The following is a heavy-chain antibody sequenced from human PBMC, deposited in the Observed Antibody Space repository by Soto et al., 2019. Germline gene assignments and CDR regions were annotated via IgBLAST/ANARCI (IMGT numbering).Heavy chain of an antibody. CDR1: GGSFSSYA. CDR2: ITGMFGTT. J-gene: IGHJ4*02. Sequence: SVKVSCNASGGSFSSYAISWAGQAPGQGLEWMGGITGMFGTTNYAQKFQGRVTTTADEITSTAYMELSSLRSQDTAVYYCARGQYYYETSLDYWGPGTLVTVSS. V-gene: IGHV1-69*13. CDR3: ARGQYYYETSLDY. D-gene: IGHD3-22*01.